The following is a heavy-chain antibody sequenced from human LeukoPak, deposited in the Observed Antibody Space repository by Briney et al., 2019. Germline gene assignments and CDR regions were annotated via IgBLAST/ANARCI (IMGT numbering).Heavy chain of an antibody. CDR1: GFMFSDYY. CDR3: ARDPNRIDY. V-gene: IGHV3-11*01. Sequence: GGSLRLSCAASGFMFSDYYMSWIRQPPGQGLELVSHIGGSGTPISYANSVRGRFTISRDNARNSLFLQMNTLRAEDTAVYYCARDPNRIDYWGQGTLVTVSS. J-gene: IGHJ4*02. CDR2: IGGSGTPI.